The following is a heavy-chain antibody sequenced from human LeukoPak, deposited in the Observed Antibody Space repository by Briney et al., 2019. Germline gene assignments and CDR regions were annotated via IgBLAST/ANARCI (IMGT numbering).Heavy chain of an antibody. V-gene: IGHV3-23*01. J-gene: IGHJ4*02. CDR1: GFIFGSHA. CDR3: AKGGCRGTCNPLAY. D-gene: IGHD2-15*01. Sequence: GGSLRLSCVASGFIFGSHAMYWVRQAPGKGLEWISSSGDSDGSTYYADSLKGRFTISRDNSKNTLYLQMNNLRAEDTAVYYCAKGGCRGTCNPLAYWGQGALVTVSP. CDR2: SGDSDGST.